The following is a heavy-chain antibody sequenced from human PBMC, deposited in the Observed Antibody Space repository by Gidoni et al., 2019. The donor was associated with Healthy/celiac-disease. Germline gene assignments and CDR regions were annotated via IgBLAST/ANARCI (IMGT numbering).Heavy chain of an antibody. CDR2: ISYDGSNK. V-gene: IGHV3-30-3*01. CDR1: GFTFSSYA. CDR3: ARDFDPPFGGSYWDY. D-gene: IGHD1-26*01. J-gene: IGHJ4*02. Sequence: QVQLVESGGGVVQPGRSLRLPCAASGFTFSSYAMHWVRQPPGKGLEWVAVISYDGSNKYYADSVKGRFTISRDNSKNTLYLQMNSLRAEDTAVYYCARDFDPPFGGSYWDYWGQGTLVTVSS.